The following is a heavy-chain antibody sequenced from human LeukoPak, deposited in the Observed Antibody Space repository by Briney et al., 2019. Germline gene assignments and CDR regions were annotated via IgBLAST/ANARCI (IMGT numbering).Heavy chain of an antibody. D-gene: IGHD6-13*01. CDR1: GYTFTSYA. Sequence: ASVKVSCKASGYTFTSYAMHRVRQVPGQRLEWMGWINAGNGNTKYSQKFQGRVTITRDTSASTAYMELSSLRSEDTAVYYCARGRIAAAGTGDFFDYWGQGTLVTVSS. CDR3: ARGRIAAAGTGDFFDY. V-gene: IGHV1-3*01. CDR2: INAGNGNT. J-gene: IGHJ4*02.